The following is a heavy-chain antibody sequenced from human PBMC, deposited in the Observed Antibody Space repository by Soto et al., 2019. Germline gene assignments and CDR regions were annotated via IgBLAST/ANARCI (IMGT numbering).Heavy chain of an antibody. CDR3: ARCNSNKLLLGYYYGMDV. D-gene: IGHD3-22*01. CDR1: GVTFSSYA. CDR2: IIPIFGTA. J-gene: IGHJ6*02. Sequence: QVQLVQSGAEVKKPGSSVKVSCTASGVTFSSYAISWVRQAPGQGLEWMGGIIPIFGTANYAQKVQGRVTITADESTSTAYMELSSLRSEDTAVYYCARCNSNKLLLGYYYGMDVWGQGTMVTVSS. V-gene: IGHV1-69*01.